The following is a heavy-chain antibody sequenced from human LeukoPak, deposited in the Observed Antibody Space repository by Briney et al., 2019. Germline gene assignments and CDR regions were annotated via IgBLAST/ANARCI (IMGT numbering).Heavy chain of an antibody. J-gene: IGHJ6*03. CDR2: IKTDGSEK. D-gene: IGHD3-22*01. Sequence: PGGSLRLSCAASGFTFSSYWMSWVRQAPGKGLEWVANIKTDGSEKYYVDSVKGRFTISRDNAKNSLYLQMNSLRAEDTAIYYCAREYYDSSGYYGYYYYMDVWGKGTTVTVSS. V-gene: IGHV3-7*01. CDR1: GFTFSSYW. CDR3: AREYYDSSGYYGYYYYMDV.